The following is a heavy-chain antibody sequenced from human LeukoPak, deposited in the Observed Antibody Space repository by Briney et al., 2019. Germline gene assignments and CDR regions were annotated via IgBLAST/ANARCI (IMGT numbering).Heavy chain of an antibody. CDR2: IYHSGST. V-gene: IGHV4-38-2*02. CDR3: ARVDWNYRYYYYYYMDV. Sequence: SETLSLTCSVSGYSISSGYYWGWIRQPPGKGLEWIGSIYHSGSTYYNPSLKSRVTISVDTSENQFSLKLSSVTAADTAVYYCARVDWNYRYYYYYYMDVWGKGTTVTVSS. D-gene: IGHD1-7*01. CDR1: GYSISSGYY. J-gene: IGHJ6*03.